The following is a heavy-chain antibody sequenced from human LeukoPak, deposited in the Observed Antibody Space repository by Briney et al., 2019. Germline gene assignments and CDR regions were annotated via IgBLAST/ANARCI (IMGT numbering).Heavy chain of an antibody. CDR3: ARFVANWNPGGMDV. J-gene: IGHJ6*02. CDR1: GFTFSSYG. V-gene: IGHV3-33*01. Sequence: GGSLRLSCAASGFTFSSYGMHWVRQAPGKGLEWVAVIWYDGSNKYYADSVKGRFTISRDNSKNTLYLQMNSLRAEDTAVYYCARFVANWNPGGMDVWGQGTTVTVSS. CDR2: IWYDGSNK. D-gene: IGHD1-20*01.